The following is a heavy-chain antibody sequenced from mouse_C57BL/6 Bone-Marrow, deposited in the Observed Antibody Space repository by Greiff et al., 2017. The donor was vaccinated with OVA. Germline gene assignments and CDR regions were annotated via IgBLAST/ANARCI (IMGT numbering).Heavy chain of an antibody. CDR1: GFTFSSYG. CDR3: ARHRDYGSFFDY. V-gene: IGHV5-6*01. D-gene: IGHD1-1*01. Sequence: EVHLVESGGDLVKPGGSLKLSCAASGFTFSSYGMSWVRQTPDKRLEWVATISSGGSYTYYPDSVKGRFTISRDNAKNTLYLQKSSLYSEDTAMYYCARHRDYGSFFDYWGQGTTLTVSS. CDR2: ISSGGSYT. J-gene: IGHJ2*01.